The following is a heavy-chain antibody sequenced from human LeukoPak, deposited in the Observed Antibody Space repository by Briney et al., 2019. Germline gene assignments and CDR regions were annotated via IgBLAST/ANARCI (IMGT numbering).Heavy chain of an antibody. J-gene: IGHJ6*04. V-gene: IGHV3-48*03. D-gene: IGHD3-10*02. CDR3: AELGITMIGGV. CDR2: ISSSGISI. CDR1: GFTFSSYE. Sequence: GGSLRLSCTASGFTFSSYEMNWVRQAPGKGLEWISYISSSGISIYYADSVKGRFTISRDNAKNSLYLQMNSLRAEDTAVYYCAELGITMIGGVWGKGTTVTISS.